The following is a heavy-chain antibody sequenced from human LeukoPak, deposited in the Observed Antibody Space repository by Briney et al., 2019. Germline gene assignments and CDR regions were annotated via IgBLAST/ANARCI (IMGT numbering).Heavy chain of an antibody. CDR1: GFTFSSYT. CDR2: ISGSSSYI. J-gene: IGHJ4*02. V-gene: IGHV3-21*01. D-gene: IGHD1-14*01. Sequence: GGSLRLSCAASGFTFSSYTVKWVRQAPGKGLEWVSSISGSSSYIYYADSVKGRFTISRDNAKNTLYLQMNSLRDDDTAVYYCARGITGGSDYWGQGTLVTVSS. CDR3: ARGITGGSDY.